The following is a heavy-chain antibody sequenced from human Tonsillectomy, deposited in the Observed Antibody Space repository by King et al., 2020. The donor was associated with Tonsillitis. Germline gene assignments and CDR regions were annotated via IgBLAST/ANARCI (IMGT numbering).Heavy chain of an antibody. D-gene: IGHD3-16*01. J-gene: IGHJ6*02. V-gene: IGHV1-69*01. CDR2: IIPMFDTT. Sequence: QLVQSGAEVKKPGSSVKVSCKASGDTFSNYAISWVRQAPGQGLEWMGVIIPMFDTTNYAQKLQGRVTITADESRMTAYLELSSLRSEDTGVYYCARVGEGGPSSYYGMDVWGQGTTVTVSS. CDR1: GDTFSNYA. CDR3: ARVGEGGPSSYYGMDV.